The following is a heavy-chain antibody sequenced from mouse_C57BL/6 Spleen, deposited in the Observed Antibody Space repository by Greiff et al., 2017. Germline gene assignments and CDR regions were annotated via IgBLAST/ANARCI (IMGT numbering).Heavy chain of an antibody. J-gene: IGHJ2*01. D-gene: IGHD2-1*01. Sequence: QVQLKESGPVLVKPGASVKISCKASGYAFSSSWMNWVKQRPGKGLAWIGRLYPGDGDTNYNGKFKGKATLTADNSSSTAYMQLSSLTSEDSAFYFCARSDYGNYDFFDYWGQGTTLTVSS. CDR3: ARSDYGNYDFFDY. V-gene: IGHV1-82*01. CDR1: GYAFSSSW. CDR2: LYPGDGDT.